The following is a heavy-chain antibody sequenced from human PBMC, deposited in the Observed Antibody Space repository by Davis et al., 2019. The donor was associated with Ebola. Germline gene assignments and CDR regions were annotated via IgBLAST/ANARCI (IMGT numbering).Heavy chain of an antibody. V-gene: IGHV1-8*01. Sequence: AASVKVSCKPSGYTFTNYDINWVRQATGQGLEWMGWMNPNSGNTGYAQKFQGRVTMTRNTSISTAYMELNSLRSEDTAVYYCARASGGLGKYGGSVGPWGQGTLVTVSS. CDR3: ARASGGLGKYGGSVGP. CDR2: MNPNSGNT. CDR1: GYTFTNYD. J-gene: IGHJ5*02. D-gene: IGHD3-16*01.